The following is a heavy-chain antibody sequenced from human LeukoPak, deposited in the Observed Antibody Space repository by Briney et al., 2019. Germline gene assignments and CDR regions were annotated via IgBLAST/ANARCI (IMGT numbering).Heavy chain of an antibody. V-gene: IGHV4-34*01. CDR3: ARDRFNWGSSKSFWFDP. D-gene: IGHD6-13*01. CDR2: INHSGST. Sequence: SETLSLTCAVYGGSFSGYYWSWIRQPPGKGLEWIGEINHSGSTNYNPSLKSRVTISVDTSKNQFSLKLSSVTAADTAVYYCARDRFNWGSSKSFWFDPWGQGTLVTVSS. J-gene: IGHJ5*02. CDR1: GGSFSGYY.